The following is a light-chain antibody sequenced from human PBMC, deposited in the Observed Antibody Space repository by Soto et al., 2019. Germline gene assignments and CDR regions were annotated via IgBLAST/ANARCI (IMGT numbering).Light chain of an antibody. CDR1: PAVGGRY. CDR3: QHHDSSPTWT. J-gene: IGKJ1*01. V-gene: IGKV3-20*01. CDR2: DAS. Sequence: EIVLTQSPGTLSLSPGESATLSCRASPAVGGRYLAWYQHKRGQAPRLLIYDASTRATGVPDRFSGSGSGTDFTLTISRLEPEDLAVYYCQHHDSSPTWTFGQGTKVEIK.